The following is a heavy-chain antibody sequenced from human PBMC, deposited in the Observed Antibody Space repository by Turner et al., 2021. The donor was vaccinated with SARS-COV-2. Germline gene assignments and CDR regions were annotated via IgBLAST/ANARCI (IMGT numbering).Heavy chain of an antibody. CDR1: GFTFRTYS. Sequence: EVQLVESGGGLVQPGGSLRLPCVASGFTFRTYSMNWVRQAPGKGLEWVSYIDSSSSTIYYADSVKGRFTISRDNAKNSLYLQMNSLRADDTAVYYCASPFDYWGQGTLVTVSS. V-gene: IGHV3-48*01. CDR3: ASPFDY. J-gene: IGHJ4*02. CDR2: IDSSSSTI.